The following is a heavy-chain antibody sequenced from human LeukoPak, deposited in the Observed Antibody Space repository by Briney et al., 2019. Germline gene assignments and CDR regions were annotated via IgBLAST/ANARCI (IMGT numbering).Heavy chain of an antibody. D-gene: IGHD3-3*01. CDR2: ISSSGSTI. CDR3: ARDLGQYYYTSDNLFDP. CDR1: GFTFSSYE. V-gene: IGHV3-48*03. Sequence: GGSLRLSCAASGFTFSSYEMNWVRQAPGKGLEWVSYISSSGSTIYYADSVKGRFTISRDNAKNTLNLQMNSLRAEDTAVYYCARDLGQYYYTSDNLFDPWGQGTLVTGSS. J-gene: IGHJ5*02.